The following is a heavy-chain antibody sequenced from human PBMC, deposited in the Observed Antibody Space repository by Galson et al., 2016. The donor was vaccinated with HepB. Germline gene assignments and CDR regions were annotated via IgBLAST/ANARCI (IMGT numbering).Heavy chain of an antibody. J-gene: IGHJ5*02. CDR1: GFAFSDYY. Sequence: SLRLSCAASGFAFSDYYMSWIRQTPGKGPEWIAYIAGRSTTIYLSDSVKGRFTVSRDNTKDPLFLHMADLRAEDTAIYFCARDREPETTMPTFDLWGQGVMVTVSS. D-gene: IGHD4-17*01. V-gene: IGHV3-11*01. CDR3: ARDREPETTMPTFDL. CDR2: IAGRSTTI.